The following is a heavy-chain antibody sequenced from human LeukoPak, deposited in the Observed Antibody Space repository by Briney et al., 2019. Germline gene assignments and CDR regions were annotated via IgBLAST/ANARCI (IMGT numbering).Heavy chain of an antibody. CDR1: GYTLTELS. CDR3: ATLSSGWFSPPFDY. Sequence: ASVKVSCKVSGYTLTELSMHWVRQAPGKGLEWMGGFDPEDGETIYAQKFQGRVTMTEDTSTDTAYMELSSLRSEDTAVYYCATLSSGWFSPPFDYWGQGTLVTVSS. D-gene: IGHD6-19*01. J-gene: IGHJ4*02. V-gene: IGHV1-24*01. CDR2: FDPEDGET.